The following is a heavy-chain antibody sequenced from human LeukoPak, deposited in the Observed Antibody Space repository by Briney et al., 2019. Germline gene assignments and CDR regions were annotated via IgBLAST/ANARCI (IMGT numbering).Heavy chain of an antibody. CDR3: VRTYYSYMDV. J-gene: IGHJ6*03. CDR2: IYYSGST. CDR1: GGSISSYY. Sequence: SETLSLTCTVSGGSISSYYWSWIRQPPGRGREGIGYIYYSGSTNYNPSLKSRVTISVDTSKNQFSLKLSSVTAADTAVYYCVRTYYSYMDVWGKGTTVTVSS. V-gene: IGHV4-59*12.